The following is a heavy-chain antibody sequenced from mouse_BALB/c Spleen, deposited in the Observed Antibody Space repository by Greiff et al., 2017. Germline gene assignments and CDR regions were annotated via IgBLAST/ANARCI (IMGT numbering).Heavy chain of an antibody. V-gene: IGHV5-4*02. Sequence: EVKVVESGGGLVKPGGSLKLSCAASGFTFSDYYMYWVRQTPEKRLEWVATISDGGSYTYYPDSVKGRFTISRDNAKNNLYLQMSSLKSEDTAMYYCARGGVYYGSSYVAYWGQGTLVTVSA. CDR2: ISDGGSYT. J-gene: IGHJ3*01. CDR3: ARGGVYYGSSYVAY. D-gene: IGHD1-1*01. CDR1: GFTFSDYY.